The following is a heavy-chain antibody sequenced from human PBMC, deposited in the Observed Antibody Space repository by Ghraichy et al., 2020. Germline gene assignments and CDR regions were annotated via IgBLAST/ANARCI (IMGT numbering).Heavy chain of an antibody. Sequence: GVLNISCAASGFTFSTSTMNWVRQAPGKGLEWISYISKTSNVIYYADSVKGRFTISRDNAQNSLYLQMNTLRAEDSAVYFCAREGGSGSLPPFDYWGRGTLVTVSS. CDR2: ISKTSNVI. CDR3: AREGGSGSLPPFDY. V-gene: IGHV3-48*01. D-gene: IGHD6-19*01. J-gene: IGHJ4*02. CDR1: GFTFSTST.